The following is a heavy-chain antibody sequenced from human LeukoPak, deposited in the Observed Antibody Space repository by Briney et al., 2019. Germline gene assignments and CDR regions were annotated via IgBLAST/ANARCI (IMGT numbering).Heavy chain of an antibody. J-gene: IGHJ3*02. V-gene: IGHV4-59*08. CDR2: IYYSGST. CDR3: ARWYPFDVDAFDI. D-gene: IGHD6-13*01. CDR1: GGSISSYY. Sequence: SETLSLTCTVSGGSISSYYWSWIRQPPGKGLEWIGYIYYSGSTNYNPSLKSRVTISVDTSKNQFSLKLSSVTAADTAVYYCARWYPFDVDAFDIWGQGTMVTVPS.